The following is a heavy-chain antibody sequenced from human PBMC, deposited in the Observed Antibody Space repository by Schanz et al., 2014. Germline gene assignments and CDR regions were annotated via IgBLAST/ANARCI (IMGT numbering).Heavy chain of an antibody. CDR3: ARDGEAAAGCDY. V-gene: IGHV1-69*08. D-gene: IGHD6-13*01. Sequence: QVQLVQSGAEVEKPGSSVKVSCKASGGTFSSSTLTWVRQAPGQGLEWMGRIIPILDKTNYAQKFQGRLTVTRDTSTSTVNMELSSLRSEDTAVYYCARDGEAAAGCDYWGQGTLVNVSS. CDR2: IIPILDKT. J-gene: IGHJ4*02. CDR1: GGTFSSST.